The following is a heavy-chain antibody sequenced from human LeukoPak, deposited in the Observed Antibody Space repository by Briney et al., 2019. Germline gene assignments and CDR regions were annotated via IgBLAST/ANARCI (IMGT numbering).Heavy chain of an antibody. CDR3: AKDWYYYDSSGYQPPEY. D-gene: IGHD3-22*01. V-gene: IGHV3-30*18. CDR2: ISYDGSNK. Sequence: GGSLRLSCAASGFTVSSNYMSWVRQAPGKGLEWVAVISYDGSNKYYADSVKGRFTIFRDNSKNTLYLQMNSLRAEDTAVYYCAKDWYYYDSSGYQPPEYWGQGTLVTVSS. J-gene: IGHJ4*02. CDR1: GFTVSSNY.